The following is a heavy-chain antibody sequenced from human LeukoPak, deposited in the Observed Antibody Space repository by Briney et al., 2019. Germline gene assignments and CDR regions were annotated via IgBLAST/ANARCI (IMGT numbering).Heavy chain of an antibody. Sequence: ASVKVSCKASGYTFTGYYMHWVRQAPGQGLEWMGWINPNSGGTNYAQKFRGRVTMTRDTSISTAYMELSRLRSDDTAVYYCARDYNRVGATTADYWGQGTLVTVSS. D-gene: IGHD1-26*01. CDR1: GYTFTGYY. V-gene: IGHV1-2*02. J-gene: IGHJ4*02. CDR3: ARDYNRVGATTADY. CDR2: INPNSGGT.